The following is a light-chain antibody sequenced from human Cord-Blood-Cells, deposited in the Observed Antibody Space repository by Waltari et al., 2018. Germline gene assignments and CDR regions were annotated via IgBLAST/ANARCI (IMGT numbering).Light chain of an antibody. CDR3: QAWDSSTAWV. V-gene: IGLV3-1*01. CDR1: ILGEKY. CDR2: QDS. J-gene: IGLJ3*02. Sequence: SYELTQPPSVSVSPVQTASITRSGHILGEKYACWYQQKPGPSPLLVIYQDSKRPSGIPGRFSDSNSGNTATLTISETQAMDEADYYCQAWDSSTAWVFGGGTKLTVL.